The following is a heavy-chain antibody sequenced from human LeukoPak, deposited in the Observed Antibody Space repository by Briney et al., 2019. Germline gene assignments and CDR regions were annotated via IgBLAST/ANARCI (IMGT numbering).Heavy chain of an antibody. J-gene: IGHJ4*02. V-gene: IGHV4-61*02. CDR3: ARGGLNYYDNSGYYGYFDY. Sequence: SETLSLTCTVSGGSMSSGSYYWSWIRQSAGKGLEYIGLIYISGSTNYNPSVKSRVTISVDTSKNQFSLKLSSVTAADTAVYYCARGGLNYYDNSGYYGYFDYWGQGTLATVSS. CDR1: GGSMSSGSYY. D-gene: IGHD3-22*01. CDR2: IYISGST.